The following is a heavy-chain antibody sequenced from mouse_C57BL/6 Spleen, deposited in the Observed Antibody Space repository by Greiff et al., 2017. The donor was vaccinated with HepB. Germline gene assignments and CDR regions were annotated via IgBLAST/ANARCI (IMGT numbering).Heavy chain of an antibody. V-gene: IGHV1-66*01. J-gene: IGHJ4*01. CDR1: GYSFTSYY. Sequence: QKQSGPELVKPGASVKISCKASGYSFTSYYIHWVKQRPGQGLEWIGWIYPGSGNTKYNEKFKGKATLTADTSSSTAYMQLSSLTSEDSAVYYCATSNIYYAMDYWGQGTSVTVSS. D-gene: IGHD2-5*01. CDR2: IYPGSGNT. CDR3: ATSNIYYAMDY.